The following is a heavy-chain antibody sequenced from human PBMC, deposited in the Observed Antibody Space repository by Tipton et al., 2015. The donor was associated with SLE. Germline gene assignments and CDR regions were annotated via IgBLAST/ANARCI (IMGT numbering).Heavy chain of an antibody. J-gene: IGHJ4*02. CDR3: ARHYGSSFDY. CDR1: GGSISLYY. Sequence: TLSLTCSVSGGSISLYYWSWIRQPPGKGLEGIGYIYHSGTTYYNPSLKSRVTILVETSKNQFSLKVSSVTAADTAVYYCARHYGSSFDYWGQGTLVTASS. CDR2: IYHSGTT. D-gene: IGHD6-13*01. V-gene: IGHV4-59*08.